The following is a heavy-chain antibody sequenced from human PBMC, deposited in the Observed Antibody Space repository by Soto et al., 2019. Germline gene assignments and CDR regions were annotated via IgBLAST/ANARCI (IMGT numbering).Heavy chain of an antibody. CDR2: ISYDGSNK. J-gene: IGHJ4*02. D-gene: IGHD3-22*01. Sequence: PGGSLRLSCAASGFTFSSYGMHWVRQAPGKGLEWVAVISYDGSNKYYADSVKGRFTISRDNSKNTLYLQMNSLRAEDTAVYYCAKDRGRAPYYYDSSGYYPLVWGQGT. CDR3: AKDRGRAPYYYDSSGYYPLV. CDR1: GFTFSSYG. V-gene: IGHV3-30*18.